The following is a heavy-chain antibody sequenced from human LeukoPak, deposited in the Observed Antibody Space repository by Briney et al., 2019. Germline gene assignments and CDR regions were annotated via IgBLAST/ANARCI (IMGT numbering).Heavy chain of an antibody. Sequence: SETLSLTCAVSGGSISSGGYSWSWIRQPPGKGLEWIGYIYHSGSTYYNPSLKSRVTISVDRSKNQFSLKLSSVTAADTAVYYCARGSSYCTNGVCYEPFDYWGQGTLVTVSS. CDR2: IYHSGST. D-gene: IGHD2-8*01. CDR3: ARGSSYCTNGVCYEPFDY. CDR1: GGSISSGGYS. V-gene: IGHV4-30-2*01. J-gene: IGHJ4*02.